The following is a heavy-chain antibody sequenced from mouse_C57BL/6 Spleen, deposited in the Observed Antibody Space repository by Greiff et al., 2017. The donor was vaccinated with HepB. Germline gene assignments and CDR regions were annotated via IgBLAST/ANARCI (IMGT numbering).Heavy chain of an antibody. D-gene: IGHD1-1*01. CDR2: IWSGGST. CDR1: GFSLTSYG. J-gene: IGHJ1*03. Sequence: VQLKQSRPGLVQPSQSLSINCTVSGFSLTSYGVHWVRPSPGKGLEWLGVIWSGGSTDYNAAFISRLSISKDNSKSQVFFKMNSLQADDTAIYYCARNYYGSSPWYFDVWGTGTTVTVSS. CDR3: ARNYYGSSPWYFDV. V-gene: IGHV2-2*01.